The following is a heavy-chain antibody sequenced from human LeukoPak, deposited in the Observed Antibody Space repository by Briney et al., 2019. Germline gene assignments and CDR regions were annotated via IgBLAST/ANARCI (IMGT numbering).Heavy chain of an antibody. CDR3: ARAYSSSSQPFDY. V-gene: IGHV3-33*01. Sequence: GRSLRLSCAASGFTFSSYGMHGVRQAPGKGLEWGAVIWYDGSNKYYADSVKGRFTISRDNSKNTLYLQMNSLRAEDTAVYYCARAYSSSSQPFDYWGQGTLVTVSS. CDR1: GFTFSSYG. J-gene: IGHJ4*02. CDR2: IWYDGSNK. D-gene: IGHD6-6*01.